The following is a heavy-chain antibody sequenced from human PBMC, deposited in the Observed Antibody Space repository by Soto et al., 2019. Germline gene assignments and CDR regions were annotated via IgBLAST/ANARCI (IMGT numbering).Heavy chain of an antibody. J-gene: IGHJ4*01. CDR1: GGSLGGFH. V-gene: IGHV4-34*01. CDR3: ARGRTAALIETRLFRVLFDL. D-gene: IGHD3-10*01. CDR2: ISRSGST. Sequence: QVQLQQWGAGLLKPSEILSLTCAVSGGSLGGFHWSWIRQPPGKGLEWIGEISRSGSTNYDPSLKSRVTVSMDTSRNQVSLNLSSVTDADTAVYYCARGRTAALIETRLFRVLFDLWGHGNLVIVSS.